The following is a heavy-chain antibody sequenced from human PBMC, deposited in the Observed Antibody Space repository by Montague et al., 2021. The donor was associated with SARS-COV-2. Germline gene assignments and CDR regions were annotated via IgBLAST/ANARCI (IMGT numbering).Heavy chain of an antibody. D-gene: IGHD1-26*01. V-gene: IGHV4-4*02. J-gene: IGHJ4*02. CDR1: GASINSYENW. CDR3: ARTRGGATRYFDY. Sequence: SETLSLTCAVSGASINSYENWWSWVRQPPGKGLEWIGEIYHIGAFNYNPSLTSRVTISIDTSRYQLSLRLSSVTAADTAVYYCARTRGGATRYFDYWAREPWSPSPQ. CDR2: IYHIGAF.